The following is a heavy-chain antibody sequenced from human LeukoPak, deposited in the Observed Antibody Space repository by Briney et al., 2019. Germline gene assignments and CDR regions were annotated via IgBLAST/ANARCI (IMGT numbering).Heavy chain of an antibody. D-gene: IGHD4-11*01. J-gene: IGHJ3*02. CDR2: INPSSGST. V-gene: IGHV1-46*01. CDR1: GYTLTELS. Sequence: ASVKVSCKVSGYTLTELSMHWVRQAPGQGLEWMGIINPSSGSTSYAQKFQDRVTMTRVTSTSTLYMELSSLRSEDTAVYYCARGNYGKATDIWGQGTMVTVSS. CDR3: ARGNYGKATDI.